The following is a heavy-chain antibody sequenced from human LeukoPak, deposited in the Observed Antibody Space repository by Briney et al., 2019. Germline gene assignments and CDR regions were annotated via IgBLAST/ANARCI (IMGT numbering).Heavy chain of an antibody. CDR3: ARGSRRRTAMVGYYFDY. D-gene: IGHD5-18*01. CDR1: GFTFSSYS. J-gene: IGHJ4*02. Sequence: GSLRLSCAASGFTFSSYSMNWVRQAPGKGLEWVSNINWNGNYIGYAESVKGRFTISRDNAKNSLYLQMNSLRAEDTAVYYCARGSRRRTAMVGYYFDYWGQGTLVTVSS. V-gene: IGHV3-21*01. CDR2: INWNGNYI.